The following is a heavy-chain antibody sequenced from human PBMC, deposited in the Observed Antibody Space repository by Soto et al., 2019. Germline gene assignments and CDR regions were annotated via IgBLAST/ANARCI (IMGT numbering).Heavy chain of an antibody. D-gene: IGHD1-26*01. J-gene: IGHJ4*02. CDR2: ISYDGTYR. Sequence: GESLKISCAASGFTFSNIAMHWVRQAPGKGLEWVAAISYDGTYRPYADFARGRFTISRDNSQKTLYLQMNSLRPEDTALYYCATDRALGATLGAIDFWGQGTLVTVSS. CDR1: GFTFSNIA. CDR3: ATDRALGATLGAIDF. V-gene: IGHV3-30-3*01.